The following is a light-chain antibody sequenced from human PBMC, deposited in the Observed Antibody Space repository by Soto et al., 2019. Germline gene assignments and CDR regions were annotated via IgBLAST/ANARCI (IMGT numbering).Light chain of an antibody. CDR2: DAS. CDR1: QNIRSS. Sequence: EVVMTQSPASLSASPGDRVTLSCSASQNIRSSLAWYQQRPGQAPRLLIYDASPRATGIPPRFSGGGSGTEFTVTISSLQSEDFAIYYCQQYDIWPPYTFGQGTKVDIK. CDR3: QQYDIWPPYT. V-gene: IGKV3-15*01. J-gene: IGKJ2*01.